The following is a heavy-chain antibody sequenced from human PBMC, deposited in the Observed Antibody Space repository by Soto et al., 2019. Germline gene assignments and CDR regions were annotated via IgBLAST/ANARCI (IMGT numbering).Heavy chain of an antibody. J-gene: IGHJ6*02. CDR3: ARHGDLYYYYGMDV. V-gene: IGHV4-39*01. CDR2: IYYSGST. Sequence: SETLSLTCTVSGGSISSSSYYWGWIRQPPGKGLEWIGSIYYSGSTYHNPSLKSRVTISVDTSKNQFSLKLSSVTAADTAVYYCARHGDLYYYYGMDVWGQGTTVTVSS. D-gene: IGHD7-27*01. CDR1: GGSISSSSYY.